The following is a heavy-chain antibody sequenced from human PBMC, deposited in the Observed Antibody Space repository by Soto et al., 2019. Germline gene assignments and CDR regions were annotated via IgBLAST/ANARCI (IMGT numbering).Heavy chain of an antibody. Sequence: LSLTCTVSGGSMSYGGFSWSWIRQPPGKGLEWIGYIFHGGSTYYNPSLRSRVTISVDRSRTQFSLKMSSVTAADTAVYYCARGRVVVPAAVMFNCLDPWGQGALVTVSS. CDR3: ARGRVVVPAAVMFNCLDP. CDR2: IFHGGST. CDR1: GGSMSYGGFS. J-gene: IGHJ5*02. V-gene: IGHV4-30-2*01. D-gene: IGHD2-2*01.